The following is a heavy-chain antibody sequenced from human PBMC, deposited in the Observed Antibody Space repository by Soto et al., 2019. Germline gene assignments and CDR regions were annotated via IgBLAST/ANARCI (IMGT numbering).Heavy chain of an antibody. V-gene: IGHV3-23*01. J-gene: IGHJ4*02. CDR3: AKEYYDFWRGSYYFDY. Sequence: PGGSLRLSCVASGFTFSSYAMSWVRQAPGKGLEWVSGISNSGTGTHYADSVKGRFAISRDSSKNTLYLQMNSLRAEDTAAYYCAKEYYDFWRGSYYFDYWGQETLVTVSS. CDR1: GFTFSSYA. D-gene: IGHD3-3*01. CDR2: ISNSGTGT.